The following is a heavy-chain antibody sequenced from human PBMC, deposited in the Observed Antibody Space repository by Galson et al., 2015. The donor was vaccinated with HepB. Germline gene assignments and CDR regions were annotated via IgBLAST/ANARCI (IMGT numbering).Heavy chain of an antibody. CDR1: GGTFSSYA. D-gene: IGHD3-3*01. J-gene: IGHJ6*02. V-gene: IGHV1-69*01. CDR2: IIPIFGTA. Sequence: SCKASGGTFSSYAINWVRQAPGQGLEWMGGIIPIFGTANYAQKFQGRVTITADESTSTAYMELSSLRSEDTAVYYCAREGGGDYDFWSGPPKGDGMDVWGQGTTVTVTS. CDR3: AREGGGDYDFWSGPPKGDGMDV.